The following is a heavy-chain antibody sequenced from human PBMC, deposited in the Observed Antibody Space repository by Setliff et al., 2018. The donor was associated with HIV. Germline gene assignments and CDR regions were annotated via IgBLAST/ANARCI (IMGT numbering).Heavy chain of an antibody. Sequence: SETLSLTCTVSGGSISNYYWNWIRQSPGKGLELIGYVDDTGSTDYNPSLTSRVTISVDMSKNQFSLKVTSVTAADTAVYYCAREIQFSATTYYYYYMDVWGKGTTVTVSS. CDR1: GGSISNYY. D-gene: IGHD5-18*01. J-gene: IGHJ6*03. V-gene: IGHV4-59*12. CDR2: VDDTGST. CDR3: AREIQFSATTYYYYYMDV.